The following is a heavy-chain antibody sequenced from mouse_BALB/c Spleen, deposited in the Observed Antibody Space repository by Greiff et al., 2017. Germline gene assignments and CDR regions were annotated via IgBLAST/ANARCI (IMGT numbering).Heavy chain of an antibody. CDR2: IYPGGGYT. CDR1: GYTFTNYW. Sequence: QVQLQQPGAELVKPGASVKISCKASGYTFTNYWLGWVKQRPGHGLEWIGDIYPGGGYTNYNEKFKGKATLTADTSSSTAYMQLSSLTSEDSAVYFCARSGYYEYAAWFAYWGQGTLVTVSA. V-gene: IGHV1-63*02. D-gene: IGHD2-4*01. CDR3: ARSGYYEYAAWFAY. J-gene: IGHJ3*01.